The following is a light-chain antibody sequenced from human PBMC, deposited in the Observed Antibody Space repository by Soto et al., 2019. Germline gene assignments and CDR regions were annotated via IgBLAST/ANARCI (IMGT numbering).Light chain of an antibody. V-gene: IGKV3-15*01. CDR3: QQYNNLPPDT. Sequence: EIILTQSPASLSVSPGERATLSCRASQSVNNNLAWYQQKPGQAPRLLIYGASTRATGIPGRFRGSGPGTEFTLTITSLQSEDFAVYFCQQYNNLPPDTFGQGTKPEIK. J-gene: IGKJ2*01. CDR1: QSVNNN. CDR2: GAS.